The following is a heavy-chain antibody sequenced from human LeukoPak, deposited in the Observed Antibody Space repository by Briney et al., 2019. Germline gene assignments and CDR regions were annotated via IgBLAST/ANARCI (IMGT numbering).Heavy chain of an antibody. J-gene: IGHJ5*02. Sequence: ASVKVSCKASGYAFTTYDINWVRQATGQGPEWMGWMSPNSGNTGYTQNFQGRVTMTRNTSISTAYMELSSLKSEDTAVYYCARGRGSGHKENWFDPWGLGTLVTVSS. D-gene: IGHD6-19*01. CDR3: ARGRGSGHKENWFDP. V-gene: IGHV1-8*01. CDR1: GYAFTTYD. CDR2: MSPNSGNT.